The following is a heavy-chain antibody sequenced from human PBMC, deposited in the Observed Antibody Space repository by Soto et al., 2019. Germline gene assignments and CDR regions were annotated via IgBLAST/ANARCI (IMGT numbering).Heavy chain of an antibody. D-gene: IGHD5-12*01. CDR3: ATTLYSGPV. CDR1: GFTFSNYG. V-gene: IGHV3-30*03. CDR2: ISYDGSKK. Sequence: GGYLRLSCAATGFTFSNYGMHWVRQAPGKGLEWVAVISYDGSKKYYADSVKGRFTISRDNSKNTLYLQMHSLRAEDTAVYYCATTLYSGPVCGQGTRGTV. J-gene: IGHJ4*01.